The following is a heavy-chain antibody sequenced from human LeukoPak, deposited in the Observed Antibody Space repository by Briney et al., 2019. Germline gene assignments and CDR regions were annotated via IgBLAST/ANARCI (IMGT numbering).Heavy chain of an antibody. V-gene: IGHV3-49*04. CDR3: TRVRYSSGWYFDY. CDR1: GFTFGDYA. J-gene: IGHJ4*02. CDR2: IRSKAYGGTT. Sequence: PGGSLRLSCTASGFTFGDYAMSWVRQAPGKGLEWVGFIRSKAYGGTTEYAASVKGRFTISRDDSKSIAYLQMNSLKTEDTAAYYCTRVRYSSGWYFDYWGQGTLVTVSS. D-gene: IGHD6-19*01.